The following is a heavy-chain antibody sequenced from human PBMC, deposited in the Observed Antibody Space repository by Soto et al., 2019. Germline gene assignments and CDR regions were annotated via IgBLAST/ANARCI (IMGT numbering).Heavy chain of an antibody. J-gene: IGHJ4*02. Sequence: PGGSLRLSCAASGFTFSSYGMHWVRQAPGKGLEWVAVIWYDGSNKYYADSVKGRFTISRDNSKNTLYLQMNSLRAEDTAVYYCARVSITGTTTPTPIDWGQGTLVTVSS. CDR1: GFTFSSYG. CDR2: IWYDGSNK. CDR3: ARVSITGTTTPTPID. D-gene: IGHD1-20*01. V-gene: IGHV3-33*01.